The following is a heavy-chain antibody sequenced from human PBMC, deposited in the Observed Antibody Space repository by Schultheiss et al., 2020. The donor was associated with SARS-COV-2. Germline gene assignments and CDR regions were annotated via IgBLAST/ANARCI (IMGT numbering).Heavy chain of an antibody. CDR1: GFTVSSNY. CDR3: AKEEGSGSYSLDY. Sequence: GGSLRLSCAASGFTVSSNYMSWVRQAPGKGLEWVSAISGSGGSTYYADSVKGRFTISRDNSKNTLYLQMNSLRAKDTAVYYCAKEEGSGSYSLDYWGQGTLVTVAS. CDR2: ISGSGGST. V-gene: IGHV3-23*01. D-gene: IGHD1-26*01. J-gene: IGHJ4*02.